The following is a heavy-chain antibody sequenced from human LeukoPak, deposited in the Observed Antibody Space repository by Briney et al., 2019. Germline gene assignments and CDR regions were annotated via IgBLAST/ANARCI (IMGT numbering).Heavy chain of an antibody. CDR2: LTGDRGST. V-gene: IGHV3-23*01. Sequence: GGSLRLSCAASGFTFSNNAMSWVRQAPGKGLEWVSVLTGDRGSTYYADFVKGRFTIYRDNSKNTLYLQMNSLRAEDTAIYYCAKDAVAPGSGGDFFDYWGQGTLVTVSS. CDR3: AKDAVAPGSGGDFFDY. J-gene: IGHJ4*02. D-gene: IGHD3-10*01. CDR1: GFTFSNNA.